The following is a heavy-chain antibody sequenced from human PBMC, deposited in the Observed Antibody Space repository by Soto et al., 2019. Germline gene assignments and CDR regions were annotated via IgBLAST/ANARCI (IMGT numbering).Heavy chain of an antibody. V-gene: IGHV4-34*01. CDR3: ARGGAVANLDY. CDR2: INHSGST. CDR1: GGSFSGYY. Sequence: QVQLQQWGAGLLKPSETLSLTCAVYGGSFSGYYWSWIRQPPGKGLEWIGEINHSGSTNYNPSLKSRVTISVDTSKNQFSMKLSSVTAADTAVYSCARGGAVANLDYWGQGTLVTVSS. D-gene: IGHD6-19*01. J-gene: IGHJ4*02.